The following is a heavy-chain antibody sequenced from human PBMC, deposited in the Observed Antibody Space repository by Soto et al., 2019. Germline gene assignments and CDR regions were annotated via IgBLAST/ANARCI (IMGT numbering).Heavy chain of an antibody. V-gene: IGHV1-69*13. Sequence: SVKVSCNASGGTFSSYAISWVRQAPGQELEWMGGIIPIFGTANYAQKFQGRVTITADESTSTAYMELSSLRSEDTAVYYCARDGLVVVAARHCYYYGMGVWGQGTTVTVSS. J-gene: IGHJ6*02. D-gene: IGHD2-15*01. CDR1: GGTFSSYA. CDR3: ARDGLVVVAARHCYYYGMGV. CDR2: IIPIFGTA.